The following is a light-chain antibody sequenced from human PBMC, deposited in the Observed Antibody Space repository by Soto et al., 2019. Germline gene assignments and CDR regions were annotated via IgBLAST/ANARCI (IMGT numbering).Light chain of an antibody. J-gene: IGKJ1*01. CDR1: QSISSW. CDR3: QQYNSYYRLT. V-gene: IGKV1-5*01. Sequence: DIQMTQSPSTLSASVGDRFTITCLAIQSISSWLAWYQQKPWKAPKLLVYDASSFESGVPSRFSGSGSGTEFTLTISSLQHDDFANYYCQQYNSYYRLTFGQGTKVDIK. CDR2: DAS.